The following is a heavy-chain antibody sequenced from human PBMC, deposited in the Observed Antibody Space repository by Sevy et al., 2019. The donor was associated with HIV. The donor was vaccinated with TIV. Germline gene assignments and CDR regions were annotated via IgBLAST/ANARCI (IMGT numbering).Heavy chain of an antibody. CDR1: GFTFSDYW. J-gene: IGHJ4*02. V-gene: IGHV3-7*04. CDR2: IRQDGGEK. CDR3: VRAIGVASSY. Sequence: GGSLRLSCAGSGFTFSDYWMTWVRQAPGKGLEWVANIRQDGGEKYYADSVEGRFTISRDNAKNSVYLQMNSLRAEDKAVYYCVRAIGVASSYWGQGTLVTVSS. D-gene: IGHD6-19*01.